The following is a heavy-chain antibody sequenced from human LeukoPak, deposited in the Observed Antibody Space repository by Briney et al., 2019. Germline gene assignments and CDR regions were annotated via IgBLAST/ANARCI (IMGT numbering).Heavy chain of an antibody. V-gene: IGHV3-11*01. J-gene: IGHJ4*02. CDR2: ISSSGSKI. Sequence: GGSLRLSCAASGFIFSDYYMSWIRQAPGKGLEWVSYISSSGSKIYHADSVKGRFTISRDNAKNSLYLQINNLRAEDTAVYYCARDPVGGRYYLPYYFDYWGQGTLVTVSS. CDR1: GFIFSDYY. CDR3: ARDPVGGRYYLPYYFDY. D-gene: IGHD1-26*01.